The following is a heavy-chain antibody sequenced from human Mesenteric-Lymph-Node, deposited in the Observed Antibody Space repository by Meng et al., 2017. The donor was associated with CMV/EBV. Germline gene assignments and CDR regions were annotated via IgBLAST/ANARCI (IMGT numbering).Heavy chain of an antibody. CDR2: LIPILGIA. Sequence: SSVKVSCKASGGTFRSYTISWVRQAPGQGLEWMGRLIPILGIANYAQKFQGRVTITADKSTSTAYMELSSLRSEDTAVYYCAREKDDYWGQGTLVTVSS. J-gene: IGHJ4*02. CDR3: AREKDDY. V-gene: IGHV1-69*04. CDR1: GGTFRSYT.